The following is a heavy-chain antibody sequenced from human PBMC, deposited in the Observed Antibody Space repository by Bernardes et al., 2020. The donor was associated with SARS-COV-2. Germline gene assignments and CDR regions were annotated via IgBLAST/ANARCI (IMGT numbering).Heavy chain of an antibody. V-gene: IGHV4-39*01. CDR2: IYYSGST. CDR3: ARQNYYDGIGGDYPYGMDG. J-gene: IGHJ6*02. D-gene: IGHD3-22*01. CDR1: GGSISSSSYY. Sequence: SETLSLTCTVSGGSISSSSYYWGWIRQPPGKGLEWIGSIYYSGSTYYNPSLKSRVTISVDTSKNQFSLKLSSVTAEDTAVFYCARQNYYDGIGGDYPYGMDGWGQWTTITFSS.